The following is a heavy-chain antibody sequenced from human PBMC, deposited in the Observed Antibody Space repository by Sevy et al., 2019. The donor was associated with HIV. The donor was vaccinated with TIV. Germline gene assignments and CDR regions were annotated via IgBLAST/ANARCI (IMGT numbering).Heavy chain of an antibody. CDR2: IKQDGSVK. V-gene: IGHV3-7*01. CDR3: VRAIVADGSL. D-gene: IGHD6-13*01. CDR1: GFTLNSYW. Sequence: AGSLRLSCVASGFTLNSYWMSWVRQAPGKGLEWVANIKQDGSVKYYVDSVKGRFTISRDNARNLLYLQMNSLRVEDTALYYCVRAIVADGSLWGQGTLVTVSS. J-gene: IGHJ4*02.